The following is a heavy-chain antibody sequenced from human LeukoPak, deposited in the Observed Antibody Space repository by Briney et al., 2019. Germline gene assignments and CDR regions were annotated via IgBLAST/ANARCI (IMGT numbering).Heavy chain of an antibody. J-gene: IGHJ5*02. D-gene: IGHD5-12*01. CDR2: ISSSSSYI. CDR3: ARDGLVATIHPEPFDP. V-gene: IGHV3-21*01. Sequence: GGSLRLSCAASGFTFSSYSMNWVRQAPGKGLEWVSSISSSSSYIYYADSVRGRFTISRDNAKNSLYLQMNSLRAEDTAVYYCARDGLVATIHPEPFDPWGQGTLVTVSS. CDR1: GFTFSSYS.